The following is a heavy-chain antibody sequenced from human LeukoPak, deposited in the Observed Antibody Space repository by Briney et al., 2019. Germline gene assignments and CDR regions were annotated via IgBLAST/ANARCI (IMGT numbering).Heavy chain of an antibody. Sequence: GGSLRLSCAASGFTFDDYAMHWVRQAPGKGLEWVSGISWNSGSIGYADSVKGRFTISRDNAKNSLYLQVNSLRAEDTALYYCAKAGYSYGATRGYFDYWGQGTLVTVSS. J-gene: IGHJ4*02. CDR3: AKAGYSYGATRGYFDY. CDR2: ISWNSGSI. V-gene: IGHV3-9*01. CDR1: GFTFDDYA. D-gene: IGHD5-18*01.